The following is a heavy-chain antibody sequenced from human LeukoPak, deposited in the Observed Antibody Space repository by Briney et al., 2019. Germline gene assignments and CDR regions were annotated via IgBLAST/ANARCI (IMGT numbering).Heavy chain of an antibody. J-gene: IGHJ5*02. V-gene: IGHV3-21*01. Sequence: PGGSLRLSCAASGFTFSSYSMNWVRQAPGKGLEWVSSISSSSSYIYYADSVKGRFTISRDNAKNSLYLQMNSLRAEDTAVYYCASDLWSGVRFDPWGQGTLVTVSS. D-gene: IGHD3-10*02. CDR3: ASDLWSGVRFDP. CDR1: GFTFSSYS. CDR2: ISSSSSYI.